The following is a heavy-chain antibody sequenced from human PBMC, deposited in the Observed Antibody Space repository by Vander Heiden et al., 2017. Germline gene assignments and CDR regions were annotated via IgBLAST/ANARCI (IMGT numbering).Heavy chain of an antibody. D-gene: IGHD2-21*01. V-gene: IGHV3-30*18. Sequence: QVQLVESGGGVAQPGRSLRLSCAASGFTFSSYGMHWVRQAPGKGLEWVAVISYDGSNKYYADSVKGRFTISRDNSKNTLYLQMNSLRAEDTAVYYCAKDSTLIVVVSTFDYWGQGTLVTVSS. CDR3: AKDSTLIVVVSTFDY. J-gene: IGHJ4*02. CDR2: ISYDGSNK. CDR1: GFTFSSYG.